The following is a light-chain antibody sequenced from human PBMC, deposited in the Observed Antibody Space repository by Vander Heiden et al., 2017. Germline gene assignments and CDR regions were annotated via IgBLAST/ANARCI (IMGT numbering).Light chain of an antibody. CDR2: QDT. Sequence: SSALPQPPSVSVSPGQTARIPCSGDTLAANYACWYQQKPGPSPVLFIYQDTKRPAGIPERFSGSNSGQTATLTISGTQDRDEDDYYCQAWDSSTVVFGGGTKLTVL. CDR3: QAWDSSTVV. CDR1: TLAANY. V-gene: IGLV3-1*01. J-gene: IGLJ2*01.